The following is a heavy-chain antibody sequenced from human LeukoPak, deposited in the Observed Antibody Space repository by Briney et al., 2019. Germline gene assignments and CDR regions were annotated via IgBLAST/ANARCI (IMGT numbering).Heavy chain of an antibody. CDR2: GDYSGGT. J-gene: IGHJ4*02. D-gene: IGHD6-19*01. Sequence: SETLSLTCTVSGGVISNSYWSWIRQPPGKGLEWIATGDYSGGTYYNPSLESRVAISADMSKNQISLQLTSVTGADTAVYYCAGERGEEYSSGWYKTNFFYNWGQGIRVTVSS. CDR3: AGERGEEYSSGWYKTNFFYN. CDR1: GGVISNSY. V-gene: IGHV4-39*07.